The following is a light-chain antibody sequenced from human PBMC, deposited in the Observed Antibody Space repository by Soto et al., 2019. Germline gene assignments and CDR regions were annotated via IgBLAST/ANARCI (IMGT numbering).Light chain of an antibody. CDR3: QKYNIAPKT. V-gene: IGKV1-27*01. CDR1: QDISND. J-gene: IGKJ1*01. CDR2: AAS. Sequence: DIQMTQSPSSLSASVGDRVTITCRASQDISNDLAWYQQKPGKVPMLLISAASTLQSGVPSRFSGSGSGTDFTLTISSLQPEDVATYYCQKYNIAPKTFGQGTKVELK.